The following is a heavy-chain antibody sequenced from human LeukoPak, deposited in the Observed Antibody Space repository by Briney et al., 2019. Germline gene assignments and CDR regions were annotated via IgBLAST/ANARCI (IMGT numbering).Heavy chain of an antibody. J-gene: IGHJ4*02. Sequence: GGSLRLSCAASGFTFSSYAMSWVRQAPGKGLEWVSAISGSGGSTYYADSVKGRFTISRDNAKNSLYLQMNSLRAEDTAVYYCARDALNDYGDSAPDYWGQGTLVTVSS. V-gene: IGHV3-23*01. CDR2: ISGSGGST. CDR1: GFTFSSYA. D-gene: IGHD4-17*01. CDR3: ARDALNDYGDSAPDY.